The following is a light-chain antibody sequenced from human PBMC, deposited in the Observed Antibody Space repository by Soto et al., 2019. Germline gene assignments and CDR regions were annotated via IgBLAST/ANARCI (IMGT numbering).Light chain of an antibody. J-gene: IGLJ1*01. CDR1: SSNIESNT. Sequence: QSVLTQPPSASGTPGQRVTISCSGSSSNIESNTVTWYQQLPGTAPKLVIYSNYDRPSGVPDRFSGSTSGTSASLVIRGLQYEDEADYYCAAWDDILNSYDFAGGSKVTV. V-gene: IGLV1-44*01. CDR3: AAWDDILNSYD. CDR2: SNY.